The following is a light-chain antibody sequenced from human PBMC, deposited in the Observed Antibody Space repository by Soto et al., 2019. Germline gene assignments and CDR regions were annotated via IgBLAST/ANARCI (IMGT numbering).Light chain of an antibody. V-gene: IGKV3-20*01. CDR3: QQYGTDGT. J-gene: IGKJ1*01. Sequence: EIVMTQSPATLSVSPGERATLSCRASQTGNNNYLAWYQQKPGQAPRLLIYGASTRATGIPDRFSGSGSGTDFTLTISRLEPEDFAVYYCQQYGTDGTFGQGTKVDI. CDR1: QTGNNNY. CDR2: GAS.